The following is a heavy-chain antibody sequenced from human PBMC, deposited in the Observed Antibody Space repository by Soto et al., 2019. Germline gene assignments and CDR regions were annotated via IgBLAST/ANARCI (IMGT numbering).Heavy chain of an antibody. CDR1: GYAFTTYG. D-gene: IGHD1-1*01. CDR3: ARGRYGDY. J-gene: IGHJ4*02. CDR2: IRAHNGNT. V-gene: IGHV1-18*01. Sequence: QVHLVQSGAEVKKPGASVKVSCKGSGYAFTTYGITWVRQAPGQGLESMGWIRAHNGNTNYAQKLQGRVTVTRDTSTSTAYMELRSLRSDDTAVYYCARGRYGDYWGQGALVTVSS.